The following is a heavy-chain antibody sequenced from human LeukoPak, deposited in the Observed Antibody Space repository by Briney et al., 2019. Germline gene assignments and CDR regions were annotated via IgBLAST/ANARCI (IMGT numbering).Heavy chain of an antibody. D-gene: IGHD6-19*01. J-gene: IGHJ3*01. CDR3: AKDLALAGTGGGFDV. V-gene: IGHV3-23*01. Sequence: PGGSLRLSCAASGFTFTTYAINWARQAPGKGLEWVSGISADDKAYYTDSVKGRFTISRDNSKNTVSLQMSSLRAEDTALYYCAKDLALAGTGGGFDVWGQGTRVAVSS. CDR1: GFTFTTYA. CDR2: ISADDKA.